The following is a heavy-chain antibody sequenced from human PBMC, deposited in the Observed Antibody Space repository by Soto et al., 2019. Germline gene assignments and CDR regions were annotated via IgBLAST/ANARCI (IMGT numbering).Heavy chain of an antibody. CDR1: GFTFSSYS. Sequence: EVQLVESGGGLVQPGGSLRLSCAASGFTFSSYSMNWVRQAPGKGLEWVSYISSSSSTIYYADSVKGRFTISRDNAKNALYLQMNRLRDEDAGVYSCARLGRGLDYWGQGTLVTGFS. J-gene: IGHJ4*02. CDR3: ARLGRGLDY. V-gene: IGHV3-48*02. CDR2: ISSSSSTI. D-gene: IGHD3-16*01.